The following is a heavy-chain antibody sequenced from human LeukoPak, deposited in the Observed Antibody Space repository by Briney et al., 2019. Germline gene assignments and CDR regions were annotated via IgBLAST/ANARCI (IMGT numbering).Heavy chain of an antibody. D-gene: IGHD7-27*01. Sequence: ASVKVSCKASGYTFTGYYMHWVRQAPGQGLEWMGWVNPNGGGTGYAQKFQGRITMTRDTSISTSYMELSRLRSDDTAVYYCARIRDNWGYDYWGQGTLVTVSS. CDR1: GYTFTGYY. V-gene: IGHV1-2*02. J-gene: IGHJ4*02. CDR3: ARIRDNWGYDY. CDR2: VNPNGGGT.